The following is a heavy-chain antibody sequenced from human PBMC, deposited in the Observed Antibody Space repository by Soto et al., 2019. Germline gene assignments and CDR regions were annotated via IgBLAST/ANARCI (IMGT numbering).Heavy chain of an antibody. CDR3: TKDLGHCSGGSCYSFDA. Sequence: EVQLVESGGGLVQPGRSLRLSCIVSGLTFDEFAMHWVRQSPGKGLEWVSGIGWNSRRIAYADSVKGRFTISRDNAKNSLYLQMNSLKADDTSLYYCTKDLGHCSGGSCYSFDAWGQGTLVTVAS. CDR1: GLTFDEFA. V-gene: IGHV3-9*01. J-gene: IGHJ4*02. D-gene: IGHD2-15*01. CDR2: IGWNSRRI.